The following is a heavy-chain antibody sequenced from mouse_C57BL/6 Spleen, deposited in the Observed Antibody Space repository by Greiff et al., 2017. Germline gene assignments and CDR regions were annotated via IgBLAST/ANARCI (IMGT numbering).Heavy chain of an antibody. V-gene: IGHV1-76*01. CDR1: GYTFTDYY. CDR2: IYPGSGNT. CDR3: ARSGDYDEEGAMDY. J-gene: IGHJ4*01. Sequence: QVQLKESGAELVRPGASVKLSCKASGYTFTDYYINWVKQRPGQGLEWIARIYPGSGNTYYNEKFKGKDTLTAEKSSSTAYMQLSSLTSEDSAVYFCARSGDYDEEGAMDYWGQGTSVTVSS. D-gene: IGHD2-4*01.